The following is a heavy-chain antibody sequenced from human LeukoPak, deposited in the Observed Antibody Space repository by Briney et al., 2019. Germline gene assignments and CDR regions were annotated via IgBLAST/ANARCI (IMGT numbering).Heavy chain of an antibody. Sequence: GGSLRLSCAASGFTFDDYAMHWVRQAPGKGLEWVSLISGDGGSTYYADSVKGRFTISRDNSKNSLYLQMNSLRTEDTALYYCANEPDDSRLDYWGQGTLVTVSS. CDR3: ANEPDDSRLDY. CDR1: GFTFDDYA. J-gene: IGHJ4*02. D-gene: IGHD2-21*02. CDR2: ISGDGGST. V-gene: IGHV3-43*02.